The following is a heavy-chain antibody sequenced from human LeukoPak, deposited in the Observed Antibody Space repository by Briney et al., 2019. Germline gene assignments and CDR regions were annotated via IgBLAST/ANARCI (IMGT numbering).Heavy chain of an antibody. CDR1: GFTVSSNY. J-gene: IGHJ4*02. V-gene: IGHV3-53*01. CDR2: IYSGGST. CDR3: TRAIQGIADY. Sequence: GGSLRLSCAASGFTVSSNYMSWVRQAPGKGLEWVSVIYSGGSTYYADSVKGRFTISRDNAKNTLFLQMNSLRVEDTAVYYCTRAIQGIADYWGQGTLVTVSS. D-gene: IGHD6-13*01.